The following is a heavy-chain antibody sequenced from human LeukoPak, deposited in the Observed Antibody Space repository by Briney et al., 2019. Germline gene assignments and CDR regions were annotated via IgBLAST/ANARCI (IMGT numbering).Heavy chain of an antibody. J-gene: IGHJ4*02. Sequence: GGSLRLSCAASGFTFSSYSMNWVRQAPGKGLEWVSYISSSSSTIYYADSVKGRFTISRDNAKNSVYLQMNSLGVEDTAIYYCARDSGWTFDSWGQGTLVTVSS. CDR1: GFTFSSYS. CDR2: ISSSSSTI. D-gene: IGHD6-19*01. CDR3: ARDSGWTFDS. V-gene: IGHV3-48*04.